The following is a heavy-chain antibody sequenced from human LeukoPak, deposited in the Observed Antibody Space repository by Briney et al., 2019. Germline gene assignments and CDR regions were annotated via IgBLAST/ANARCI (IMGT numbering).Heavy chain of an antibody. Sequence: GGSLRLPCAASGFPFSSFATSWVRQAPGRGLECVSSIIGRGPNTYSADSLEGRFPIPRDNPKHTLYLQVNSLSSQHPAVYFGSKVSSRYSAHDWYRGYYFEYWGQGTLVTVSS. CDR2: IIGRGPNT. CDR3: SKVSSRYSAHDWYRGYYFEY. V-gene: IGHV3-23*01. J-gene: IGHJ4*02. CDR1: GFPFSSFA. D-gene: IGHD5-12*01.